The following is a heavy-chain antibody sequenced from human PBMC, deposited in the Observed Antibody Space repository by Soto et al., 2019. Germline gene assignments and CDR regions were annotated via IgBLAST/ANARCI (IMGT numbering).Heavy chain of an antibody. CDR1: GGTFSSYA. D-gene: IGHD3-22*01. Sequence: QVQLVQSGAEVKKPGSSVKVSCKASGGTFSSYAISWVRQAPGQGLEWMGGIIPIFGTADYAQKFQGRVTVXAXDXASTAYMELSSLRSEDTAVYYCAVTMTNYYCYGMDVWGQGTTVTVSS. CDR2: IIPIFGTA. V-gene: IGHV1-69*12. CDR3: AVTMTNYYCYGMDV. J-gene: IGHJ6*02.